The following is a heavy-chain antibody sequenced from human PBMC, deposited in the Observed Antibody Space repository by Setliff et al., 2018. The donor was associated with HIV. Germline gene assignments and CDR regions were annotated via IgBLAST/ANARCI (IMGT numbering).Heavy chain of an antibody. CDR1: GGTSSSYA. CDR2: IIPILGIA. V-gene: IGHV1-69*10. Sequence: GASVKVSCKASGGTSSSYAISWVRQAPGQGLEWMGGIIPILGIANYAQKFQGRVTITADESTSTAYMELSSLRSEDTAVYYCARDLLNYYDSSGHDYWGQGTLVTVSS. CDR3: ARDLLNYYDSSGHDY. D-gene: IGHD3-22*01. J-gene: IGHJ4*02.